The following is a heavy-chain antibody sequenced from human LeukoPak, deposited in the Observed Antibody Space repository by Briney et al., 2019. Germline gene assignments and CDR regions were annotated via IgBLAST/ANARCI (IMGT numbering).Heavy chain of an antibody. CDR1: GGSISIGGYY. Sequence: SETLSLTCTVSGGSISIGGYYWSWIRQHPGKGLEWIGYIYYSGSTYYNPSLKSRVTISVDTSKNQFSLKLSSVTAAATAVYYCASSGSGYDWRYWGQGTLVTVSS. V-gene: IGHV4-31*03. D-gene: IGHD5-12*01. CDR2: IYYSGST. CDR3: ASSGSGYDWRY. J-gene: IGHJ4*02.